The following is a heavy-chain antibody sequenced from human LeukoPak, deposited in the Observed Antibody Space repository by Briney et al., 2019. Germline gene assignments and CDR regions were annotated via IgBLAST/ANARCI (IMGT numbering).Heavy chain of an antibody. CDR1: GGSVSSGSYY. V-gene: IGHV4-61*01. Sequence: SETLSLTRTVSGGSVSSGSYYWSWIRQPPGKGLEWIGYIYYSGSTNYNPSLKSRVTISVDTSKNQFSLKLSSVTAADTAVYYCARVLVRGVKTPTDAFDIWGQGTMVTVSS. CDR2: IYYSGST. D-gene: IGHD3-10*01. J-gene: IGHJ3*02. CDR3: ARVLVRGVKTPTDAFDI.